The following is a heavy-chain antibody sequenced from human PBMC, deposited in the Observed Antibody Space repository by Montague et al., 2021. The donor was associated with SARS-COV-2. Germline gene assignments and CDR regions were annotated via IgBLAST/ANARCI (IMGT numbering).Heavy chain of an antibody. CDR2: VYRSGYT. Sequence: SETLSLTCAVYGGSFHVFSWSWIRQSPRKVLEWIGEVYRSGYTKYNPSLKSRVTISVDTSKNQFSLNLTSVTAADTAMYYCARGPRAVGMTPGFCYWGQGTQVAVSS. V-gene: IGHV4-34*01. CDR3: ARGPRAVGMTPGFCY. CDR1: GGSFHVFS. J-gene: IGHJ4*02. D-gene: IGHD1-26*01.